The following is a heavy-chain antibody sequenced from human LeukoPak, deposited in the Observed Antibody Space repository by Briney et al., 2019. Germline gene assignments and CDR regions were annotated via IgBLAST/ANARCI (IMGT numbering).Heavy chain of an antibody. CDR1: GFAVGTRGGG. Sequence: CGPTLVKPTQTLTLTGTFSGFAVGTRGGGVGWVRQPPGKAVEWLTLIYWNEDKRYSPSIKSRLTSTKDSSKSQGGPWMSNMDPVDTATYYCAHTIKRLGDYVWGSYRPPPLFDYWGQGTLVTVSS. V-gene: IGHV2-5*01. CDR2: IYWNEDK. J-gene: IGHJ4*02. CDR3: AHTIKRLGDYVWGSYRPPPLFDY. D-gene: IGHD3-16*02.